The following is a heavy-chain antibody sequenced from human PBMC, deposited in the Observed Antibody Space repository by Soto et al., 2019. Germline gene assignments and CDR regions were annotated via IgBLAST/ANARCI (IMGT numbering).Heavy chain of an antibody. V-gene: IGHV3-53*01. J-gene: IGHJ6*02. D-gene: IGHD3-9*01. Sequence: TGGSLRLSCAASGFTVSSNYMSWVHQDPGKGLEWVSVIYSGGSTYYADSVKGRFTISRDNSMNTLYLQMNSLRAEDTAVYYCATTRNFDWLSTAYYYYYGMDVWGQGTTVTVSS. CDR1: GFTVSSNY. CDR3: ATTRNFDWLSTAYYYYYGMDV. CDR2: IYSGGST.